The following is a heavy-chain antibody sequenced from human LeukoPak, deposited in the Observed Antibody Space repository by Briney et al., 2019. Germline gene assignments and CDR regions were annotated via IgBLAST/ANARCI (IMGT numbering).Heavy chain of an antibody. CDR1: GYTFTNYY. J-gene: IGHJ4*02. CDR3: ARRRYFDWLLTD. D-gene: IGHD3-9*01. Sequence: ASVKVSCKASGYTFTNYYLHWVRQVPGQGLEWVGIINPNDGSTSSALKFQGRLTMTRDTSTSTVYMELSSLRSEDTGVYYCARRRYFDWLLTDWGQGTLVTVSS. V-gene: IGHV1-46*01. CDR2: INPNDGST.